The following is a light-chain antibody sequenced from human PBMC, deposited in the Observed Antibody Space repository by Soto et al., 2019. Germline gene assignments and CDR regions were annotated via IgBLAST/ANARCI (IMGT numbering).Light chain of an antibody. CDR3: QQYATSQWT. V-gene: IGKV3-20*01. CDR1: QSVSSAY. J-gene: IGKJ1*01. Sequence: ETVLTQSPGTLSLSPGDRATLSCRVSQSVSSAYLAWYQQKPGQAPRLLIYGASSRAAGIPDRFSGSGSGTDFTLTISRLEPEDFAVYYCQQYATSQWTFGQGTKVELK. CDR2: GAS.